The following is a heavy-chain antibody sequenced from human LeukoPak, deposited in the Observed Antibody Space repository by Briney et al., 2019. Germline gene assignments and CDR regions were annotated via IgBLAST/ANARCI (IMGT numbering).Heavy chain of an antibody. D-gene: IGHD2-21*02. V-gene: IGHV4-59*08. CDR1: GGSINSYY. Sequence: PSETLSLTCTVSGGSINSYYGTWIRQPPGKGLEWIGYIYYNGNIKYNPSFKSRVTISVDTSKNQFSLKLSSVTAADTAVYYCARQGVAAIPLDYWGQGTLVTVSS. CDR3: ARQGVAAIPLDY. CDR2: IYYNGNI. J-gene: IGHJ4*02.